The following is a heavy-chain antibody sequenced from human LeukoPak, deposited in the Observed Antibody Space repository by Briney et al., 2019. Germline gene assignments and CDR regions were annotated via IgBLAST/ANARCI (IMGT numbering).Heavy chain of an antibody. CDR2: ISYDGSNK. CDR3: ATLTLHCSTTSCYDY. Sequence: GRSLRLSCAASGFTFSSYGIHWVRQAPGKGLEWVAVISYDGSNKYYADSVKGRFTISRDNSKNTLYLQMNSLRAEDTAVYYCATLTLHCSTTSCYDYWGQGTLVTVST. D-gene: IGHD2-2*01. V-gene: IGHV3-30*03. CDR1: GFTFSSYG. J-gene: IGHJ4*02.